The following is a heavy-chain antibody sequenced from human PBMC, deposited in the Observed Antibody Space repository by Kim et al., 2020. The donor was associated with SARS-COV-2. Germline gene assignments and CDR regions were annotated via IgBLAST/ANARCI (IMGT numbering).Heavy chain of an antibody. J-gene: IGHJ6*02. Sequence: SQTLSLTCAISGDSVSSNSAAWNWIRQSPSRGLEWLGRTYYRSKWYNDYAVSVKSRITINPDTSKNQFSLQLNSVTPEDTAVYYCARTKYSSSWYISSGWYGRYYGMDVWGQGTTVTVSS. D-gene: IGHD6-13*01. CDR2: TYYRSKWYN. CDR1: GDSVSSNSAA. CDR3: ARTKYSSSWYISSGWYGRYYGMDV. V-gene: IGHV6-1*01.